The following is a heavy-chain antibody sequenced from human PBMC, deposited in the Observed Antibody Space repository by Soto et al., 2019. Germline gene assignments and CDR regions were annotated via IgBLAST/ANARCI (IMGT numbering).Heavy chain of an antibody. J-gene: IGHJ4*02. CDR1: GFTFSSYS. V-gene: IGHV3-21*01. D-gene: IGHD2-8*01. CDR3: ARDANGWGGNFDY. CDR2: ISSSSSYI. Sequence: GGSLRLSCAASGFTFSSYSMNWVRQAPGKGLEWVSSISSSSSYIYYADSVKGRFTISRDNAKNSLYLQMNSLRAEDTAVYYCARDANGWGGNFDYWGQGTLVTVSS.